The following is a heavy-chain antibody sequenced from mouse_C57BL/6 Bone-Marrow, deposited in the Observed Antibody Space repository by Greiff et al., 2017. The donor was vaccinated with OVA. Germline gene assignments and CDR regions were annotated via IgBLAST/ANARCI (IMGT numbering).Heavy chain of an antibody. CDR1: GYTFTNYW. V-gene: IGHV1-63*01. Sequence: VQLQQSGAELVRPGTSVKTSCKASGYTFTNYWIGWAKQRPGHGLEWIGDIYPGGGYTNYNEKFKGKATLTADKSSSTAYMQFSSLTSEDSAIYYCARREKGRLRQFAYWGQGTLVTVSA. D-gene: IGHD2-2*01. CDR3: ARREKGRLRQFAY. J-gene: IGHJ3*01. CDR2: IYPGGGYT.